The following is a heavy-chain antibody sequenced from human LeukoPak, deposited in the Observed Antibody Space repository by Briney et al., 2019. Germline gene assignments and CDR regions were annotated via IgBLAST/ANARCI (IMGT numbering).Heavy chain of an antibody. V-gene: IGHV4-59*08. J-gene: IGHJ3*02. CDR1: GGSISSYY. D-gene: IGHD3-9*01. CDR2: IYYSGST. CDR3: ARPTTDWGDVGAFDI. Sequence: SETLSLTCTVSGGSISSYYWSWIRQPPGKGLEWIGYIYYSGSTNYNPSLKSRVTISVDTSKNQFSLKLSSVTAADTAVYYCARPTTDWGDVGAFDIWGQGTMVTVSS.